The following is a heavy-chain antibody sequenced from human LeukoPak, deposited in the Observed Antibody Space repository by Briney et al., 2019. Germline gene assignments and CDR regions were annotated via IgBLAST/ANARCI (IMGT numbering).Heavy chain of an antibody. CDR1: GGSISSSNW. J-gene: IGHJ4*02. V-gene: IGHV4-4*02. D-gene: IGHD2-21*02. CDR3: ARGACFGDSGGDCYSGVVDY. CDR2: IYHSGNT. Sequence: PSGTLSLTCAVSGGSISSSNWWSWVRQPPGKGLEWIGEIYHSGNTNYNPSLKSRVTISVDMSKNQFSLKLSSVTAADTAVYYCARGACFGDSGGDCYSGVVDYWGQGTLVTVSS.